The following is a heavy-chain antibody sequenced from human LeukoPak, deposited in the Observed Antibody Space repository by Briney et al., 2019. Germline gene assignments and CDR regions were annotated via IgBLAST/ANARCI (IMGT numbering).Heavy chain of an antibody. CDR1: GFTFSSYA. CDR2: IRSKANSYAT. J-gene: IGHJ4*02. Sequence: PGGSLRLSCAASGFTFSSYAMHWVRQASGKGLEWVGRIRSKANSYATTDAASVKGRFTISRDDSKNTAYLQMNSLKTEDTAVYYCARFPRDPWRFDYWGQGTLVTVSS. D-gene: IGHD5-12*01. CDR3: ARFPRDPWRFDY. V-gene: IGHV3-73*01.